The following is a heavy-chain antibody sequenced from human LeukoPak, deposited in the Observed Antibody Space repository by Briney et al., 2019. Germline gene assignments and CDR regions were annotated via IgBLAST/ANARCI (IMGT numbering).Heavy chain of an antibody. CDR1: GESINSYY. CDR2: IYSSGST. J-gene: IGHJ4*02. V-gene: IGHV4-4*07. Sequence: SETLSLTCTVSGESINSYYWSWIRQPAGKGLEWIGRIYSSGSTGYNPSPKSRVTMSLDTSKNQFSLNLSSVTAADTAVYYCARVDIRTAFFDYWGQGTLVTVSS. CDR3: ARVDIRTAFFDY. D-gene: IGHD5-12*01.